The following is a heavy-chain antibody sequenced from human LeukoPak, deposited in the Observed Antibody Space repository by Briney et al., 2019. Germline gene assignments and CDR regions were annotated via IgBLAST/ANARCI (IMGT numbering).Heavy chain of an antibody. D-gene: IGHD6-19*01. Sequence: ASVKVSCKASGYTFTSYDINWVRQATGQGLEWMGWMNPNSGNTGYAQKFQGRVTMTRNTSISTAYMELSSLRSEDTAVYYCARAQWLADWFDPWGQGTLVTVSS. CDR2: MNPNSGNT. J-gene: IGHJ5*02. V-gene: IGHV1-8*01. CDR3: ARAQWLADWFDP. CDR1: GYTFTSYD.